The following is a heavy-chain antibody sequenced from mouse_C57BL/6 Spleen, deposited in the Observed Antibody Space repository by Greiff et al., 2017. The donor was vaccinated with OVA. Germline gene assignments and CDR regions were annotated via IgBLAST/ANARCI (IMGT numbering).Heavy chain of an antibody. CDR1: GYTFTSYG. CDR2: IYPRSGNT. CDR3: AREEDYGEDYAMDY. J-gene: IGHJ4*01. Sequence: VQLQESGAELARPGASVKLSCTASGYTFTSYGISWVKQSTGQGLEWIGEIYPRSGNTYYTEKFKGEATLTADKSSSTVYMELRSLTSEASAVYFCAREEDYGEDYAMDYWGQGTSVTVSS. D-gene: IGHD2-4*01. V-gene: IGHV1-81*01.